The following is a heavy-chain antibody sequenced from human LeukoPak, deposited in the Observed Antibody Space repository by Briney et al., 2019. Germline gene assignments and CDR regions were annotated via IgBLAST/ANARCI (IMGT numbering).Heavy chain of an antibody. Sequence: ASVKVSCKASGGTFSSYAISWVRQAPGQGLEWMGRIIPILGIANYAQKFQGRVTITADESTSTAYMELSSLRSEDTAVYYCARIEPDHYDYGGNGWYFDLWGRGTLVTVSS. CDR2: IIPILGIA. J-gene: IGHJ2*01. CDR1: GGTFSSYA. D-gene: IGHD4-23*01. CDR3: ARIEPDHYDYGGNGWYFDL. V-gene: IGHV1-69*04.